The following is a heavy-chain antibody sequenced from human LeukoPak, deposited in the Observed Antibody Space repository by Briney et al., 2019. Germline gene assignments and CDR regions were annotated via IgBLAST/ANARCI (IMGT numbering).Heavy chain of an antibody. D-gene: IGHD2-2*02. V-gene: IGHV4-34*01. CDR2: INHSGST. Sequence: SETLSLTCIVSGASISSDYWSWIRPPPGKGLEWVGEINHSGSTNYNPTLKSRVTISVDTSKNQFSLKLSSVTAADTAVYYCARVHGYRRRVDYWGQGTLVTVSS. CDR3: ARVHGYRRRVDY. CDR1: GASISSDY. J-gene: IGHJ4*02.